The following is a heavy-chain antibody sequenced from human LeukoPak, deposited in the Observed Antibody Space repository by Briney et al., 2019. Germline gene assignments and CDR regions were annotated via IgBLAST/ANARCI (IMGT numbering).Heavy chain of an antibody. D-gene: IGHD1-7*01. CDR2: INPNSGGT. CDR1: GYTFSSYY. CDR3: ARGMVITGTSKNRFDP. V-gene: IGHV1-2*02. J-gene: IGHJ5*02. Sequence: VASVKVSCKASGYTFSSYYMHWVRQAPGQGLEWMGWINPNSGGTNYAQKFQGRVTMTRDTSISTAYMELSRLRSDDTAVYYCARGMVITGTSKNRFDPWGQGTLVTVSS.